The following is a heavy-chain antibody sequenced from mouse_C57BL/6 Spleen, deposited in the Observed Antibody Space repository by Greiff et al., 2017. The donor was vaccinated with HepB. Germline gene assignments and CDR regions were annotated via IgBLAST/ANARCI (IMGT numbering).Heavy chain of an antibody. V-gene: IGHV1-76*01. CDR2: IYPGSGNT. D-gene: IGHD2-5*01. Sequence: VQLKESGAELVRPGASVKLSCKASGYTFTDYYINWVKQRPGQGLEWIAGIYPGSGNTYYNEKFKGKATLTAEKSSSTAYMQLSSLTSEDSAVYFCARAYYSNYWFAYWGQGTLVTVSA. CDR1: GYTFTDYY. J-gene: IGHJ3*01. CDR3: ARAYYSNYWFAY.